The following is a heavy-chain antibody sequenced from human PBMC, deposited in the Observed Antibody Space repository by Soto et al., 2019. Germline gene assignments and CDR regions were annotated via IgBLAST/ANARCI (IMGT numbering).Heavy chain of an antibody. Sequence: QVQLVQSGAEVKKPGASVKVSCKASGYTFTSYGISWVRQAPGQGLEWMGWISAYNGNTNYAQKLQGRVTMTTDTSTSTAYMELRSLRSDDTAVYYCARDPRRVVVAAPLYYYYGMDVWGQGTTVTVSS. J-gene: IGHJ6*02. D-gene: IGHD2-15*01. CDR1: GYTFTSYG. V-gene: IGHV1-18*04. CDR3: ARDPRRVVVAAPLYYYYGMDV. CDR2: ISAYNGNT.